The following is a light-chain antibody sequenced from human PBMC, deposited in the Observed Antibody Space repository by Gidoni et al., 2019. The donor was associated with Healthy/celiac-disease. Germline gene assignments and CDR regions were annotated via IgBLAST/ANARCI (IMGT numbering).Light chain of an antibody. CDR3: MQALQTPWT. CDR2: LGS. Sequence: IVMTQSPLSLPVTPGEPASISCRSSQSLLQSNGYNYLDWYLQKPGQSPQLLIYLGSNRASGVPDRCSGSGSRTDFTLKISRVEAEDVGVYYSMQALQTPWTFGQGTKVEIK. CDR1: QSLLQSNGYNY. J-gene: IGKJ1*01. V-gene: IGKV2-28*01.